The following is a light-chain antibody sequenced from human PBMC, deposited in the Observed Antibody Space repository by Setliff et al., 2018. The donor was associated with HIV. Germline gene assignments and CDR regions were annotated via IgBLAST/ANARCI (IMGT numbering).Light chain of an antibody. CDR1: SGDVGGYNY. V-gene: IGLV2-14*03. J-gene: IGLJ1*01. Sequence: QSALTQPASVSGSPGQSITISCTGTSGDVGGYNYVSWYQQHPGQAPKLMIYDVTTRPSGVSSRFSGSKSGNAASLTISGLQAEDEADYYCNSYSTSSTPLYVFGTGTKVTVL. CDR2: DVT. CDR3: NSYSTSSTPLYV.